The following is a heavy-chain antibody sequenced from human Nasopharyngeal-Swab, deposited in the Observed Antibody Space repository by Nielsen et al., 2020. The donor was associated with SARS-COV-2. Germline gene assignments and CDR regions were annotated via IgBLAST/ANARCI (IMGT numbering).Heavy chain of an antibody. D-gene: IGHD6-13*01. J-gene: IGHJ6*03. Sequence: ASVKVSCKASGYTFTSYGISWVRQAPGQGLEWMGWFSAYNGNTNYAQKLQGRVTMTTDTSTSTAYMELRSLRSDDTAVYYCASSSSGYSSSWYYYYYMDVWGKGTTVTVSS. CDR2: FSAYNGNT. V-gene: IGHV1-18*04. CDR1: GYTFTSYG. CDR3: ASSSSGYSSSWYYYYYMDV.